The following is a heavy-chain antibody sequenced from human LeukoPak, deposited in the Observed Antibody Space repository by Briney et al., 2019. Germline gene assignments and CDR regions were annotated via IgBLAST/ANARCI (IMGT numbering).Heavy chain of an antibody. J-gene: IGHJ4*02. CDR1: GFTFSTYA. V-gene: IGHV3-30*04. CDR3: ARGEPTVIDY. Sequence: GGSLRLSCAVSGFTFSTYAMHWVRQAPGKGLEWVAVISYDGRSKYYADSVTGRFTISRDSSKSTLYLQMNTLRVEDTAVYYCARGEPTVIDYWGQGTLVTVSS. D-gene: IGHD4-4*01. CDR2: ISYDGRSK.